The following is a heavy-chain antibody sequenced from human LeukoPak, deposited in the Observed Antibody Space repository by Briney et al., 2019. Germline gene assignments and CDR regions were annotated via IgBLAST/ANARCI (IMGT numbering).Heavy chain of an antibody. Sequence: PGGSLRLSCAASGFTFSNYAMHWVRQAPGKGLEWVAVISYDGSNKYYADSVKGRFTISRDNSKNTLYLQMNSLRAEDTAVYYCAKDGYSGSYRRAYYFDYWGQGTLVTVSS. J-gene: IGHJ4*02. CDR3: AKDGYSGSYRRAYYFDY. V-gene: IGHV3-30*18. CDR2: ISYDGSNK. D-gene: IGHD1-26*01. CDR1: GFTFSNYA.